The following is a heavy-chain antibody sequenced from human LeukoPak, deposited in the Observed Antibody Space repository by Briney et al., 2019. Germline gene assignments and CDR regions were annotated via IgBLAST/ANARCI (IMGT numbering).Heavy chain of an antibody. V-gene: IGHV1-18*01. CDR3: ARVVVAATNWFDP. CDR1: GYTFTSYD. CDR2: ISAYNGNT. D-gene: IGHD2-15*01. J-gene: IGHJ5*02. Sequence: ASVKVSCKASGYTFTSYDISWVRQAPGQGLEWMGWISAYNGNTNYAQKLQGRVTMTTDTTTSTAYMELRSLRSDDTAVYYCARVVVAATNWFDPWGQGTLVTVSS.